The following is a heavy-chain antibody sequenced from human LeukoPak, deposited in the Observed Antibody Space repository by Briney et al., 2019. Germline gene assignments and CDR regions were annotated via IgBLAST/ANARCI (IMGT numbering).Heavy chain of an antibody. CDR1: GFTFSSYA. CDR2: ISGSGGST. V-gene: IGHV3-23*01. D-gene: IGHD5-12*01. CDR3: AKRRGYDPRIYYFDY. Sequence: PGGSLRLSCAASGFTFSSYAMSWVRQAPGKGLEWVSAISGSGGSTYYADSVKGRFTISRDNSKNTLYLQMNSLRAEDTAVYYCAKRRGYDPRIYYFDYWGQGTLATVSS. J-gene: IGHJ4*02.